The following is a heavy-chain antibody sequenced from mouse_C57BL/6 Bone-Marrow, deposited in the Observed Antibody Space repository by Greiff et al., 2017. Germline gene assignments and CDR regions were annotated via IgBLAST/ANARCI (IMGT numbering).Heavy chain of an antibody. V-gene: IGHV14-2*01. D-gene: IGHD6-1*01. J-gene: IGHJ2*01. Sequence: EVQLQQSGAELVKPGASVKLSCTASGFNIKDYYIHWVKQRTEQGLEWIGRIDPEDGETKYDPKFQDKATLTADTSSNTAYLQLSSLTSEDTAVYYCTRSFVYNRNNYWGQGTTLTVSS. CDR3: TRSFVYNRNNY. CDR2: IDPEDGET. CDR1: GFNIKDYY.